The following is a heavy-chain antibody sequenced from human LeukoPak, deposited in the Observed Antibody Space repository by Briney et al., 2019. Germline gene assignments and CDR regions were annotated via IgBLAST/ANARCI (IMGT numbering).Heavy chain of an antibody. CDR1: GGSISSSNW. J-gene: IGHJ6*02. V-gene: IGHV4-4*02. D-gene: IGHD6-13*01. CDR3: ARDPPRIAAAGPYYYGMDV. CDR2: IYHSGST. Sequence: PSETLSLTCAVSGGSISSSNWWSWVRQPPGQGLEWIGEIYHSGSTDYNPSLKSRVTISVDKSKNQFSLKLSSVTAADTAVYYCARDPPRIAAAGPYYYGMDVWGQGTTVTVSS.